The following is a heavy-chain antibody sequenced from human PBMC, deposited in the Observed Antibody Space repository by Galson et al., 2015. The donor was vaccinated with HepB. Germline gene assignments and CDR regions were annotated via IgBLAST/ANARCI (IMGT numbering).Heavy chain of an antibody. D-gene: IGHD6-19*01. J-gene: IGHJ4*02. CDR2: ISSSSSTI. CDR3: ARGSSGWRMGLNY. Sequence: SLRLSCAASGFTFSSYTMNWVRQAPGKGLEWVPYISSSSSTIYYADSVKGRFTISRDNAKNSLYLQMHSLRDEDTAVYYCARGSSGWRMGLNYWGQGTLVTVSS. V-gene: IGHV3-48*02. CDR1: GFTFSSYT.